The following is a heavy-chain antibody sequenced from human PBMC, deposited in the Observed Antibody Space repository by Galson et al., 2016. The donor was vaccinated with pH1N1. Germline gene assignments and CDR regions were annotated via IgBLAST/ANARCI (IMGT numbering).Heavy chain of an antibody. CDR1: GFSFSNYA. V-gene: IGHV3-23*01. Sequence: SLRLSCAASGFSFSNYAMHWVRQAPGKGLEWVSAFSGSGSSTYYADSVKGRFTISRDNSKNTLYLQMNSLRADDTAVYYCARAVVRGPPQWGYFDYWGQGTLVTVSS. CDR2: FSGSGSST. CDR3: ARAVVRGPPQWGYFDY. D-gene: IGHD3-10*01. J-gene: IGHJ4*02.